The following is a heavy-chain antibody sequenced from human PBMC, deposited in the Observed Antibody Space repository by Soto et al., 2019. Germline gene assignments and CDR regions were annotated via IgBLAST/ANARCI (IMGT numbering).Heavy chain of an antibody. CDR3: ARGGYCSGGSCYYVLWFDP. CDR2: IIPIFGTA. V-gene: IGHV1-69*13. J-gene: IGHJ5*02. D-gene: IGHD2-15*01. Sequence: SVKVSCKASGGTFSSYAISWVRQAPGQGLEWMGGIIPIFGTANYAQKFQGRVTITADESTSTAYMELSSLRSEDTAVYYCARGGYCSGGSCYYVLWFDPWGQGTLVTV. CDR1: GGTFSSYA.